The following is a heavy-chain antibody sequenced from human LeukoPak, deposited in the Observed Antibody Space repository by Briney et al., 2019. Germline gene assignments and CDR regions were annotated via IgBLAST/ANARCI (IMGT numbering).Heavy chain of an antibody. Sequence: KTGGSLRLSCAASGFTFSNAWMSWVRQAPGKGLEWVGRIKSKTDGGTTDYAAPVKGRFTISRDDSKNTLYLQLNSLKTEDTAEYYCTTNYYDSSGYYPYYYYYYMDVWGKGTTVTVSS. J-gene: IGHJ6*03. CDR1: GFTFSNAW. V-gene: IGHV3-15*01. D-gene: IGHD3-22*01. CDR3: TTNYYDSSGYYPYYYYYYMDV. CDR2: IKSKTDGGTT.